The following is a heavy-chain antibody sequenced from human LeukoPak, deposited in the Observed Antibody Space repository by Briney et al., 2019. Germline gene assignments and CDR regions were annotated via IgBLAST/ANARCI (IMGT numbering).Heavy chain of an antibody. CDR2: ISSGSISI. CDR3: VRDLYSYGWTDY. CDR1: GFTFSTYS. J-gene: IGHJ4*02. D-gene: IGHD3-16*01. Sequence: PGGSLRLSCAASGFTFSTYSMNWVRQAPGKGLEWVSYISSGSISIYYADSVKGRFTISRDNAKNTVYLQMNSLRAEDTAVYYCVRDLYSYGWTDYWGQGTLVTVSS. V-gene: IGHV3-48*04.